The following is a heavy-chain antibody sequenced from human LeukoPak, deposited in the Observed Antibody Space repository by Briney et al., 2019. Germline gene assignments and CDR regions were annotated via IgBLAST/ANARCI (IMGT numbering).Heavy chain of an antibody. D-gene: IGHD1-26*01. Sequence: GESLKISCKGSGYSFTSYWIGWVRQMPGKGLEWMGIIYPGDSDTGYSPSFRGQVTISADKSISTAYLQWSSLKASDTAMYYCASALVGATEEYYFDYWGQGTLVTVSS. CDR3: ASALVGATEEYYFDY. J-gene: IGHJ4*02. V-gene: IGHV5-51*01. CDR1: GYSFTSYW. CDR2: IYPGDSDT.